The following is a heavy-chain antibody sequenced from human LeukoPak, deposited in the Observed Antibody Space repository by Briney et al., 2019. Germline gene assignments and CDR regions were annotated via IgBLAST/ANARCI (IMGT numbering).Heavy chain of an antibody. V-gene: IGHV1-2*06. J-gene: IGHJ4*02. Sequence: ASVKASCKASGYTFTGYYMHWVRQAPGQGLEWMGRINPNSGGTNYAQKFQGRVTMTRDTSISTAYMELSRLRSDDTAVYYCATETPLSSAIDYWGQGTLVTVSS. CDR1: GYTFTGYY. D-gene: IGHD6-25*01. CDR3: ATETPLSSAIDY. CDR2: INPNSGGT.